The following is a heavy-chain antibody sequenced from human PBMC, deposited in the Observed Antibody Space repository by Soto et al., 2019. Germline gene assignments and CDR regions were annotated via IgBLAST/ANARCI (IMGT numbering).Heavy chain of an antibody. V-gene: IGHV4-30-4*01. Sequence: VQLQESGPGLVRPSETLSLTCTVSGGSISSGNFYWSWIRQPPGKGLEWIGYISFSGSTSYSPSLKRRLTISLNTSNNQFSLTLTSVTAADPAVYYCSLVSHGGNTYFDLCGQGALVTVSS. J-gene: IGHJ4*02. D-gene: IGHD6-6*01. CDR1: GGSISSGNFY. CDR3: SLVSHGGNTYFDL. CDR2: ISFSGST.